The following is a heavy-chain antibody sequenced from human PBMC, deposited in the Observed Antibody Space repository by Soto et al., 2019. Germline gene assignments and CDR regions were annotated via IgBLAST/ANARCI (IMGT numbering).Heavy chain of an antibody. CDR1: GFTFSSLG. V-gene: IGHV3-33*01. CDR2: IWSHGSGQ. J-gene: IGHJ4*02. Sequence: QVQLVESGGGVVQPGRSLRLSCEASGFTFSSLGMHWVRQAQGKGLEWVAFIWSHGSGQYYADPVRGRFTISRDNSRNTLYLQMNSLRADDTAVYYCATDLGMPSGGRWYSTFFEDWGQGTLVTVSP. D-gene: IGHD2-15*01. CDR3: ATDLGMPSGGRWYSTFFED.